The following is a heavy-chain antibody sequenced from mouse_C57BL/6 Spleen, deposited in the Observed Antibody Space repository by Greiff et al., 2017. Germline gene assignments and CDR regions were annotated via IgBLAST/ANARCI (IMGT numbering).Heavy chain of an antibody. J-gene: IGHJ4*01. V-gene: IGHV1-82*01. CDR2: IYPGDGDT. Sequence: QVQLQQSGPELVKPGASVKISCKASGYAFSSSWMNWVKQRPGKGLEWIGRIYPGDGDTNYNGKFKGKATLTADKSSSTAYMQLSSLTSEDSAVYFCARDGYYVDYAMDYWGQGTSVTVSS. CDR3: ARDGYYVDYAMDY. CDR1: GYAFSSSW. D-gene: IGHD2-3*01.